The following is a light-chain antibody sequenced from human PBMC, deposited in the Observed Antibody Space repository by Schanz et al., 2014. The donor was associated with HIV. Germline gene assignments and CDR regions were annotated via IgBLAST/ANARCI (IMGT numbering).Light chain of an antibody. Sequence: QSVLTQPPSVSGAPGQRVTISCTGSNSNIGAGYAVHWYQQLPGTAPKLLISDNFNRPSGVPDRFSGSKSGTSASLAISGLQSEDEANYYCAAWDDSLNGWVFGGGTKLTVL. V-gene: IGLV1-40*01. J-gene: IGLJ2*01. CDR3: AAWDDSLNGWV. CDR2: DNF. CDR1: NSNIGAGYA.